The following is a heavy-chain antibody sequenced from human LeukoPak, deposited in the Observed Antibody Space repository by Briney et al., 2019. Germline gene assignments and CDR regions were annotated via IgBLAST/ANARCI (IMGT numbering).Heavy chain of an antibody. J-gene: IGHJ4*02. D-gene: IGHD5-24*01. Sequence: GGSLRLSCAASGLTFDSCWMSWVRQAPGKGLEWVANIKQDGSEKYYVDSVKGRFTISRDNAKNSLYLQMNSLRVEDTAVYYCARERDDYNFFDYWGQGTLVTVSS. CDR3: ARERDDYNFFDY. CDR2: IKQDGSEK. CDR1: GLTFDSCW. V-gene: IGHV3-7*04.